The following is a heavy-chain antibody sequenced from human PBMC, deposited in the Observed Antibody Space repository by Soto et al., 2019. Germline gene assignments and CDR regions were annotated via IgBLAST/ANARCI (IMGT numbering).Heavy chain of an antibody. CDR2: IKSKTDGGTT. V-gene: IGHV3-15*01. CDR3: TSNDGDYLYYYYGRDV. Sequence: EVQLVESGGGLVKPGGSLRLSCAASGFTFSNAWMSWVRQAPGKGLEWVGRIKSKTDGGTTDYAAPVKGRFTISRDDSKNTLYLQMNSLKTEDTAVYYCTSNDGDYLYYYYGRDVWGLGTTVTVSS. J-gene: IGHJ6*02. CDR1: GFTFSNAW. D-gene: IGHD4-17*01.